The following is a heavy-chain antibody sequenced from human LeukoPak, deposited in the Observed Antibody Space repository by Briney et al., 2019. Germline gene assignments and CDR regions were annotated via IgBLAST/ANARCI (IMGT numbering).Heavy chain of an antibody. Sequence: PGGSLKLSCSASGFTLSNYWMHWVRQGPGKGLVWVSRINPKGGSTSYADSVKGRFTISRDNAKNTLYLQMDSLRVEDTAVYYCTTLPWEAGRDYWGQGTLVTVSS. CDR3: TTLPWEAGRDY. CDR2: INPKGGST. V-gene: IGHV3-74*01. J-gene: IGHJ4*02. D-gene: IGHD6-19*01. CDR1: GFTLSNYW.